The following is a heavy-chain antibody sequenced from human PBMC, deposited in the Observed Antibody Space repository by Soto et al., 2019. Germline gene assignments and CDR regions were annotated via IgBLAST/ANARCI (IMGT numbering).Heavy chain of an antibody. Sequence: GGSLRLSCAASGFTFSSYAMHWVRQAPGKGLEWVAVISYYGSNKYHADSVKGRFTISRDNSKNTLYLQMNSLRAEDTAVYYCARGAFYYDSSGYHALDYWGQGTLVTVSS. D-gene: IGHD3-22*01. CDR1: GFTFSSYA. J-gene: IGHJ4*02. V-gene: IGHV3-30-3*01. CDR3: ARGAFYYDSSGYHALDY. CDR2: ISYYGSNK.